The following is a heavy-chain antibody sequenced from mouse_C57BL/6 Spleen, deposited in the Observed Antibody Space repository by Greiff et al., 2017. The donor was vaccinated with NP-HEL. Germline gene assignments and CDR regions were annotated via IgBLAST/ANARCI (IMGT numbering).Heavy chain of an antibody. D-gene: IGHD2-3*01. CDR2: INPSSGYT. V-gene: IGHV1-7*01. J-gene: IGHJ4*01. Sequence: VQLQQSGAELAKPGASVKLSCKASGYTFTSYWMHWVKQRPGQGLEWIGYINPSSGYTKYNQKFKDKATLTEDKYSSTAYMQLSSLTYEDSAVYYCARSEDGYPYYAMDYWGQGTSVTVSS. CDR3: ARSEDGYPYYAMDY. CDR1: GYTFTSYW.